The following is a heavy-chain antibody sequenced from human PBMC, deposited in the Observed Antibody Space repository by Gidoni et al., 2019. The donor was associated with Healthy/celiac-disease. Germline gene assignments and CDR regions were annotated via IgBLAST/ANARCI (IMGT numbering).Heavy chain of an antibody. CDR1: GGSFSGYY. CDR2: INHSGST. V-gene: IGHV4-34*01. J-gene: IGHJ4*02. Sequence: QVQLQQWGAGLLKPSETLSLTCAVYGGSFSGYYWSWIRQPPGKGLEWIGEINHSGSTNYNPSLKSRVTISVDTSKNQFSLKLSSVTAADTAVYYCASSDLSGYSGYRYWGQGTLVTVSS. D-gene: IGHD5-12*01. CDR3: ASSDLSGYSGYRY.